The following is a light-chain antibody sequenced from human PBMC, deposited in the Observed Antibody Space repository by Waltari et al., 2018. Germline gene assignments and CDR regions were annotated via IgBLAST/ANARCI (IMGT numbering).Light chain of an antibody. CDR1: SSDVAGYNY. J-gene: IGLJ1*01. CDR3: SSYTSSSTLLYV. V-gene: IGLV2-14*01. Sequence: QSALTQPASVSGSPGQSITISCTGTSSDVAGYNYVSWYQQHPGKAPKLMIYDVSNRSSGVSNRFSGSKSGNTASLTISGLQAEDEADYYCSSYTSSSTLLYVFGTGTKVTVL. CDR2: DVS.